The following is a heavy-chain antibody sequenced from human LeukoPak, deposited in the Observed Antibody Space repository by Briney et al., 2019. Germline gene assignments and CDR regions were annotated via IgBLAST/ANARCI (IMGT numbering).Heavy chain of an antibody. CDR1: GGSISSYY. D-gene: IGHD5-18*01. Sequence: SETLSLTCTVSGGSISSYYWSWIRQPPGKGLEWIGYIYYSGSTNYNPSLKSRVTIPVDTSKNQFSLKLSSVTAADTAVYYCARWDTAMVTFDYWGQGTLVTVSS. V-gene: IGHV4-59*01. J-gene: IGHJ4*02. CDR2: IYYSGST. CDR3: ARWDTAMVTFDY.